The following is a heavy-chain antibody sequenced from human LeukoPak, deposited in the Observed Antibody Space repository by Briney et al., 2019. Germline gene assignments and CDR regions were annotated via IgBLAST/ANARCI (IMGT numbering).Heavy chain of an antibody. CDR1: GFTFDDYA. J-gene: IGHJ4*02. Sequence: GGSLRLSCAASGFTFDDYAMHWVRRAPGKGLEWVSLISGDGGSTYYADSVKGRFTISRDNSKNSLYLQMNSLRTEDTAVYYCARDQPDPAGTGPRFDYWGQGSLVTVSS. V-gene: IGHV3-43*02. CDR3: ARDQPDPAGTGPRFDY. D-gene: IGHD1-1*01. CDR2: ISGDGGST.